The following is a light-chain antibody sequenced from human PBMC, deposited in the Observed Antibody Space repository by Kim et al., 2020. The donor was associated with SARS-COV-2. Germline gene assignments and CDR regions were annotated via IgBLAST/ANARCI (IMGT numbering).Light chain of an antibody. J-gene: IGLJ3*02. CDR1: SLRSYY. CDR2: GKN. CDR3: NSRDSSGNHWV. V-gene: IGLV3-19*01. Sequence: SSELPQDPAVSVALGQTVRITCQGDSLRSYYASWYQQKPGQAPVLVIYGKNNRPSWIPDRFSGSSSGNTASLTITGAQAEDEADYYCNSRDSSGNHWVFGGGTQLTVL.